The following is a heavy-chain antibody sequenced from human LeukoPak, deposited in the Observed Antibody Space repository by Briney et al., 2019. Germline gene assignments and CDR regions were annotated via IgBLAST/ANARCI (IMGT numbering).Heavy chain of an antibody. CDR2: ISGSGDGA. CDR1: GFTFGNYA. Sequence: GGSLRLSCTAAGFTFGNYAMTWVRQTPGERLEFVSGISGSGDGAFYRDSVRGRFTISRDDSKNTLYLQMNSLRAEDTAVYYCARQNYDFWSGYYPYYYYYMDVWGKGTTVTVSS. D-gene: IGHD3-3*01. V-gene: IGHV3-23*01. CDR3: ARQNYDFWSGYYPYYYYYMDV. J-gene: IGHJ6*03.